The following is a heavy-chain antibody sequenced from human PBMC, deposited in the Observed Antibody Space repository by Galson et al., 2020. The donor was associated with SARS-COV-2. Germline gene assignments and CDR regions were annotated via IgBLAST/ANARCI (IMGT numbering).Heavy chain of an antibody. V-gene: IGHV3-7*01. CDR1: GFTFSNYR. Sequence: GESLKISCAVSGFTFSNYRMTWVRQAPGKGLEWVANIRQDESQKYYVDSVKGRFTISRDNAKNSLYLQMSSLRTEDTAVYYCARDDYDFLTAYSRFDSWGQGTLVTVSS. D-gene: IGHD3-9*01. CDR2: IRQDESQK. J-gene: IGHJ4*02. CDR3: ARDDYDFLTAYSRFDS.